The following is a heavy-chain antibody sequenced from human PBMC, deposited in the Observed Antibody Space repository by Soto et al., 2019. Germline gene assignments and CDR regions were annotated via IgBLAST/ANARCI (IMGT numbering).Heavy chain of an antibody. J-gene: IGHJ4*02. CDR3: ARASGESYPGSRVFDS. CDR2: ITNTGGDT. Sequence: EVQLLESGGDLVQPGGSLRLSCAASGFTFSSNAMTWVRRAQGKGLEWVSVITNTGGDTLYADSVKGRFTMSRDNSKNILYLQMNSLRAEDTAIYYCARASGESYPGSRVFDSWGQGTRVTVSS. V-gene: IGHV3-23*01. D-gene: IGHD3-10*01. CDR1: GFTFSSNA.